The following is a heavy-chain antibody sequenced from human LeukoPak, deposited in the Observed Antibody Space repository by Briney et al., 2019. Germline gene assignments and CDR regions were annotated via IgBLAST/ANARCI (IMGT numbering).Heavy chain of an antibody. CDR2: ISGSSDHI. CDR3: ARDFFDSSGHYYDAY. CDR1: GFTFSRYT. Sequence: PGGSLRLSCVVSGFTFSRYTMNWVRQAPGKGLEWVSAISGSSDHIHYADSMKGRFTISRDNAKNSLYLQMNSLTAEDTAVYYCARDFFDSSGHYYDAYWGQGTLVTVSS. V-gene: IGHV3-21*01. D-gene: IGHD6-19*01. J-gene: IGHJ4*02.